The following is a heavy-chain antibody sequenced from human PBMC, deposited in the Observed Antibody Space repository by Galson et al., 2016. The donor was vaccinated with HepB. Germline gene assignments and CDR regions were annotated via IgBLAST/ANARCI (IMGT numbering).Heavy chain of an antibody. D-gene: IGHD6-13*01. CDR3: AEEPVASAGFYVDS. Sequence: SLRLSCAASGFTFSDYAMTWVRQPPGKGLEWVSSISAGGNTIYYASSAKGRFTISRDDSKDTLYLQMKSLGAEDTAVYYCAEEPVASAGFYVDSWGQGNLSTFS. J-gene: IGHJ4*02. CDR1: GFTFSDYA. V-gene: IGHV3-23*01. CDR2: ISAGGNTI.